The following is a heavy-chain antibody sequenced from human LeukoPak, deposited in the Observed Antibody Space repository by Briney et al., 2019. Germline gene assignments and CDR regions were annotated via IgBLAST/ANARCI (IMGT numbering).Heavy chain of an antibody. D-gene: IGHD1-26*01. V-gene: IGHV3-30*04. J-gene: IGHJ3*02. CDR3: ARDKQWELPPGFAFDI. CDR1: GFTFSSYA. CDR2: ISYDGSNK. Sequence: GGSLRLSCAASGFTFSSYAMHWVRQAPGKGLEWVAVISYDGSNKYYADSVKGRFTISRDNAKNSLYLQMNSLRAEDTAVYYCARDKQWELPPGFAFDIWGQGTMVTVSS.